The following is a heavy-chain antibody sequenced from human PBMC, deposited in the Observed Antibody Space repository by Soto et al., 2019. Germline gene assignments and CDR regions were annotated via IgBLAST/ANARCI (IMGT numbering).Heavy chain of an antibody. V-gene: IGHV3-30-3*01. D-gene: IGHD6-19*01. CDR2: VSSEGGIQ. Sequence: QVQLVESGGGVVQPERSLRLSCTASGFSFSTYAMQWVRQAPGKGLEWVAVVSSEGGIQFYADSVKGRFTISRDNSKNSLYLQMTSLTTEDAAIYYCARDRIPVAHDAFDIWGQGTLVTVSS. CDR3: ARDRIPVAHDAFDI. J-gene: IGHJ3*02. CDR1: GFSFSTYA.